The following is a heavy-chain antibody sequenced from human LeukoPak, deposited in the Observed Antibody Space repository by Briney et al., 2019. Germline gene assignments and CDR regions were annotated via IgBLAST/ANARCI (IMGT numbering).Heavy chain of an antibody. V-gene: IGHV3-23*01. D-gene: IGHD5-18*01. CDR1: GFTFDNYA. Sequence: GVSLRLSCAASGFTFDNYAMSWVRQTPGKGLEWVSASGGSGEDTSYADSVKGRFTVSRDNPKNTLYLQMNSLRAEDTAVYYCARAIRGYSYVLDYWGQGTLVTVSS. CDR2: SGGSGEDT. J-gene: IGHJ4*02. CDR3: ARAIRGYSYVLDY.